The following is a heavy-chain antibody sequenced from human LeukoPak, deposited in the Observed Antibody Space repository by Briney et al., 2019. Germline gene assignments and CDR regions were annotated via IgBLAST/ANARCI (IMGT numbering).Heavy chain of an antibody. Sequence: GGSLRLSCAASGFTFSSYGMHWVRQAPGKGLEWVAVIWYDGSNKYYADSVKGRFTISRDNSKNSLYLQMNSLRAEDTAVYYCASGGYFDWLLSQENFDYWGQGTLVTVSS. CDR2: IWYDGSNK. J-gene: IGHJ4*02. CDR1: GFTFSSYG. CDR3: ASGGYFDWLLSQENFDY. V-gene: IGHV3-33*01. D-gene: IGHD3-9*01.